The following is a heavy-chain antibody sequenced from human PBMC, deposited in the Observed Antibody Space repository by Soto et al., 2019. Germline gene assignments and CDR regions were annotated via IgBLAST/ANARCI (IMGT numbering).Heavy chain of an antibody. CDR1: GGTFSTYA. J-gene: IGHJ4*02. V-gene: IGHV1-69*12. CDR2: IIPMFGTA. D-gene: IGHD5-18*01. Sequence: QVQLVQSGAEVKNPESSVKVSCKAPGGTFSTYAISWVRQAPGQGLEWMGGIIPMFGTANYAQRFQDRVTITAYESTNTVYMELSSLRSEDTAVYFCASGIQLWLRRINNGYSGWGQGTLVTVSS. CDR3: ASGIQLWLRRINNGYSG.